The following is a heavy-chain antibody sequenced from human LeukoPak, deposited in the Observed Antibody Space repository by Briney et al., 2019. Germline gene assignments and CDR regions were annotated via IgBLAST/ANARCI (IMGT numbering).Heavy chain of an antibody. V-gene: IGHV4-31*03. CDR2: IYYSGST. J-gene: IGHJ4*02. CDR3: ARVVPVVVPAAIDYFDY. CDR1: GGSISSGGYS. D-gene: IGHD2-2*02. Sequence: SETLSLTCTVSGGSISSGGYSWSWIRQHPGKGLEWIGYIYYSGSTYYNPSLKSRVTISVDTSKNQFSLKLSSVTAADTAVYYCARVVPVVVPAAIDYFDYWGQGTLVTVSS.